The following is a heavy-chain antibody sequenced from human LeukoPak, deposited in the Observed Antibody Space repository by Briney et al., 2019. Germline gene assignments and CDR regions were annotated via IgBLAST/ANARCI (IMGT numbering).Heavy chain of an antibody. Sequence: GGSLRLSCAASGFTFSSNSMNWVRQAPGKGLEWVSYISGSGSTVSYADSVKGRFTISRDNAKNSLYLQMNSLRDEDTAVYYCASRQVGATMNYFGYWGQGTLVTVSS. CDR2: ISGSGSTV. CDR1: GFTFSSNS. D-gene: IGHD1-26*01. J-gene: IGHJ4*02. CDR3: ASRQVGATMNYFGY. V-gene: IGHV3-48*02.